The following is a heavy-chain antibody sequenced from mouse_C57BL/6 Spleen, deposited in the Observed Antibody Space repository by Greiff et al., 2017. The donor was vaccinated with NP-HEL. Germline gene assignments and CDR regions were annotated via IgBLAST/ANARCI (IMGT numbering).Heavy chain of an antibody. V-gene: IGHV1-80*01. CDR2: IYPGDGDT. Sequence: VKLVESGAELVKPGASVKISCKASGYAFSSYWMNWVKQRPGKGLEWIGQIYPGDGDTNYNGKFKGKATLTADKSSCTAYMQLSSLTSEDSAVYFCARERYITTVVATNYFDYWGQGTTLTVSS. J-gene: IGHJ2*01. CDR1: GYAFSSYW. D-gene: IGHD1-1*01. CDR3: ARERYITTVVATNYFDY.